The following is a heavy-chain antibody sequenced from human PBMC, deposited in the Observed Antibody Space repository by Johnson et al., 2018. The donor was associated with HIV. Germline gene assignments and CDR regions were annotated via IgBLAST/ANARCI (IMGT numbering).Heavy chain of an antibody. Sequence: VQLVESGGGLVQPGGSLRLSCAGSGFTFSDYWMKWVRQAPGKGLEWVAKLKQDGSETYYGESVKGRFTISRDNAKNLLFLQMNSLRAEDTAVYYWGFDFWGQGTMVTVSS. J-gene: IGHJ3*01. V-gene: IGHV3-7*05. CDR3: GFDF. CDR2: LKQDGSET. CDR1: GFTFSDYW.